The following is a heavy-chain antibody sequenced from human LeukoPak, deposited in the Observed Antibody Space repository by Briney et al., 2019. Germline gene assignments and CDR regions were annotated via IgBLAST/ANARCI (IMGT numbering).Heavy chain of an antibody. CDR2: ISSMSSYI. CDR1: GFGFRKYR. CDR3: ARCKGVSVSGTIDL. D-gene: IGHD6-19*01. J-gene: IGHJ5*02. V-gene: IGHV3-21*01. Sequence: GALGLSFEASGFGFRKYRMNWGRLAPGKGLEGGSSISSMSSYIYYADSLKGRVTVSRDNAKNSLYLQMNSLRDEDTAVYYCARCKGVSVSGTIDLWGQGTRVIVSS.